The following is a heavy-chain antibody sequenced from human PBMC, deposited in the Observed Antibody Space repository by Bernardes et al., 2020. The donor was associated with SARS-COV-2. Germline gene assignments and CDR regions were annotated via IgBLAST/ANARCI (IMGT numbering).Heavy chain of an antibody. CDR1: GFTFSSYA. Sequence: GGSLRLSCAASGFTFSSYAMHWVRQAPGKGLEYVSAISSNGGSTYYANSVKGRFTISRDNSKNTLYLQMGSLRAEDMAVYYCARVSYVWGSYYSYGMDVWGQGTTVTVSS. V-gene: IGHV3-64*01. CDR3: ARVSYVWGSYYSYGMDV. CDR2: ISSNGGST. D-gene: IGHD3-16*01. J-gene: IGHJ6*02.